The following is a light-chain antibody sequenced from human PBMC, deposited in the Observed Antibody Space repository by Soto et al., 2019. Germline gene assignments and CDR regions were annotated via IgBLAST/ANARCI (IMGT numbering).Light chain of an antibody. CDR3: SSYSSSSTLGV. Sequence: QSVLTQPASVSGSPGQSITISCTGTNSDVGGYNYVSWYQQHPGKAPKLMIYDDTNRPSGVSNRFSGSKSGNTASLTISGLQAEDEADYYCSSYSSSSTLGVFGGGTKLTVL. CDR2: DDT. CDR1: NSDVGGYNY. V-gene: IGLV2-14*01. J-gene: IGLJ2*01.